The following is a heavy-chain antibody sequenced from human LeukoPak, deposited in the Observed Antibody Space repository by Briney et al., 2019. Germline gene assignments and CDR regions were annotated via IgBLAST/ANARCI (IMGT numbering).Heavy chain of an antibody. CDR3: ARDDFWSGYYHDY. CDR1: GGTFSSYA. Sequence: SVKVSCKASGGTFSSYAISWVRQAPGQGLEWMGRIIPILGIANYAQKFQGRVTITADKSTSTAYMELSSLGSEDTAVYYCARDDFWSGYYHDYWGQGTLVTVSS. V-gene: IGHV1-69*04. D-gene: IGHD3-3*01. CDR2: IIPILGIA. J-gene: IGHJ4*02.